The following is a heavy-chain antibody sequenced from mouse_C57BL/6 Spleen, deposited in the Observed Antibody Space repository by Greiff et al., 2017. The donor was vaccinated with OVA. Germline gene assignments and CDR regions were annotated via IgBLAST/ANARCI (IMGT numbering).Heavy chain of an antibody. CDR2: IFPGSGST. CDR3: ARSYGKDWAWFAY. D-gene: IGHD2-1*01. Sequence: VQLQQSGPELVKPGASVKISCKASGYTFTDYYINWVKQRPGQGLEWIGWIFPGSGSTYYNEKFKGKATLTVDKSSSTAYMLLSSLTSEDSAVYFCARSYGKDWAWFAYWGQGTLVTVSA. V-gene: IGHV1-75*01. J-gene: IGHJ3*01. CDR1: GYTFTDYY.